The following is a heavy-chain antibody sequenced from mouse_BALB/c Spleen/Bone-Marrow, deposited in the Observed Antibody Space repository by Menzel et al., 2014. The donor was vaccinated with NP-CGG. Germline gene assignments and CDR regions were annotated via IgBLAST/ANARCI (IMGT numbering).Heavy chain of an antibody. J-gene: IGHJ2*01. CDR3: ARSNWDGGNYLDY. D-gene: IGHD4-1*01. V-gene: IGHV1-12*01. CDR2: IYPGNGDT. Sequence: QVQLQQSGAELVKPGASVKMSCKASGYTFTSYNMHWVKQTPGQGLEWIETIYPGNGDTSYNQKFRGKATLTADKSSSTAYMQLSSLTSEDSAVYYRARSNWDGGNYLDYWGQGTPRTVSS. CDR1: GYTFTSYN.